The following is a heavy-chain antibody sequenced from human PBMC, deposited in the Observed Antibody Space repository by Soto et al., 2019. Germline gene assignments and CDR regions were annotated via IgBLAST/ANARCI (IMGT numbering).Heavy chain of an antibody. Sequence: PGGSLRLSCAASGFTFSSYGMHWVRQAPGKGLEWVAVISYDGSNKYYADSVKGRFTISRDNSKNTLYLQMNSLRAEDTAVYYCAKGPTITMSRWSLSYFDYWGQGTLVTVSS. V-gene: IGHV3-30*18. CDR3: AKGPTITMSRWSLSYFDY. CDR1: GFTFSSYG. D-gene: IGHD3-10*02. CDR2: ISYDGSNK. J-gene: IGHJ4*02.